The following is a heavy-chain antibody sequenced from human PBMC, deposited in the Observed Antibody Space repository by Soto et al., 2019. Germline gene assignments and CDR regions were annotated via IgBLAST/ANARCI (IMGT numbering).Heavy chain of an antibody. V-gene: IGHV4-31*03. J-gene: IGHJ6*03. Sequence: SETLSLTCTVSGGTISSGCCYWSWIRQHPGKGLEWIGYIYYSGSTYYNPSLKSRVTISVDTSKNQFSLKLSSVTAADTAVYYCARVPIDTIFGVVIPWAYMDVWGKGTTVTVSS. D-gene: IGHD3-3*01. CDR3: ARVPIDTIFGVVIPWAYMDV. CDR1: GGTISSGCCY. CDR2: IYYSGST.